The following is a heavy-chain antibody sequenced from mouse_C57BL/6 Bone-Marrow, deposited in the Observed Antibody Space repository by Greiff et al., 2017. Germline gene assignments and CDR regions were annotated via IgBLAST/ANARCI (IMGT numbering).Heavy chain of an antibody. Sequence: VKLVESGPGLVAPSQSLSITCTVSGFSLTSYAISWVRQPPGKGLEWLGVIWTGGGTNYNSALKSRLSISKDNSKSQVFLKMNSLQTDDTARYYCARRRFPFHFGHYYGSVYAMDYWGQGTSVTVSS. CDR1: GFSLTSYA. CDR2: IWTGGGT. V-gene: IGHV2-9-1*01. D-gene: IGHD1-1*01. J-gene: IGHJ4*01. CDR3: ARRRFPFHFGHYYGSVYAMDY.